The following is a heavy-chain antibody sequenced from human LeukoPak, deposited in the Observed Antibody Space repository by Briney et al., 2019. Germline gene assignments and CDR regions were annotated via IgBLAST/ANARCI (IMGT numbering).Heavy chain of an antibody. V-gene: IGHV3-7*01. J-gene: IGHJ4*02. CDR3: ASARHCAY. CDR1: GFTFSNHW. Sequence: GGSLRLSCAASGFTFSNHWRTWVRQAPGKGLEWVANIKEDGSEKYYVDSVKGRFTISRDNAKNSLYLQMDSLRAEDTAVYYCASARHCAYWGQGTLVTVSS. CDR2: IKEDGSEK.